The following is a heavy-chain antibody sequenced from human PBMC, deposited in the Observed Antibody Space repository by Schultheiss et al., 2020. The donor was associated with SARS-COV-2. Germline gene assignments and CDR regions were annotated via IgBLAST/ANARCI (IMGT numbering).Heavy chain of an antibody. Sequence: GGSLRLSCAASGFTVSSNYMSWVRQAPGKGLEWVAVIWYDGSNKYYADSVKGRFTISRDNSKNTLYLQMNSLRAEDTAVYYCAKDLRSNYVDFDYWGQGTLVTVSS. V-gene: IGHV3-33*06. CDR2: IWYDGSNK. CDR3: AKDLRSNYVDFDY. CDR1: GFTVSSNY. D-gene: IGHD4-11*01. J-gene: IGHJ4*02.